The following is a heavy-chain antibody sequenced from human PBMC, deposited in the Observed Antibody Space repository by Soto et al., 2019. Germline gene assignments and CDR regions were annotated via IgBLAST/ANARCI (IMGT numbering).Heavy chain of an antibody. V-gene: IGHV4-59*08. CDR1: GGSISSYY. J-gene: IGHJ3*02. Sequence: SETLCLTCTVSGGSISSYYWSWIRQPPGKGLEWIGYIYYSGSTNYNPSLKSRVTISVDTSKNQFSPKLSSVTAADTAVYYCARLSDYYGSGSYWNDAFDIWGQGTMVTVSS. CDR2: IYYSGST. CDR3: ARLSDYYGSGSYWNDAFDI. D-gene: IGHD3-10*01.